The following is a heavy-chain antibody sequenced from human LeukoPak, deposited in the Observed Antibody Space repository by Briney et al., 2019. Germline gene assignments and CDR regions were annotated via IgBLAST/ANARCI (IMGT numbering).Heavy chain of an antibody. CDR1: GYSFSDYS. J-gene: IGHJ4*02. CDR3: ARHMVITPFDS. D-gene: IGHD4/OR15-4a*01. Sequence: PGGSLRLSCAASGYSFSDYSISWIRQAPGQGLEWLSFISASGNIIHYEDSVKGRFTISRDDAKNSVFLQMNSLKTEDTALYYCARHMVITPFDSWGQGTLVTVSS. CDR2: ISASGNII. V-gene: IGHV3-11*01.